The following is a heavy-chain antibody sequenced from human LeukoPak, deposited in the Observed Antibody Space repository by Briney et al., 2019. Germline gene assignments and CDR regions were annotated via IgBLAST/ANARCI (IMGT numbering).Heavy chain of an antibody. CDR3: AKNYGTPRPFYDY. CDR2: ISGDAIYP. D-gene: IGHD4-17*01. CDR1: GFIFSNYA. J-gene: IGHJ4*02. Sequence: GGSVRLSCAASGFIFSNYAMTWVRQARGKGLQWVSAISGDAIYPYYLDSVKGRFTTSRDNSSYTLFLQMNSMRADDTAAYYCAKNYGTPRPFYDYWGQGIVVPVSS. V-gene: IGHV3-23*01.